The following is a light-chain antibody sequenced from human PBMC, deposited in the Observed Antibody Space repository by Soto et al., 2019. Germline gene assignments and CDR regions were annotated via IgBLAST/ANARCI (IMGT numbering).Light chain of an antibody. CDR3: ASWDDSLNGPV. CDR2: SDN. Sequence: QSVLTQPPSASGTPGQRVTMSWSGSSSNIVSYSVSWYLHLPGTAPKLLIYSDNQRPSGVPDRFSGSKSGTSASLAISGLQSEDEADYYCASWDDSLNGPVFGGGTKLTVL. J-gene: IGLJ3*02. V-gene: IGLV1-44*01. CDR1: SSNIVSYS.